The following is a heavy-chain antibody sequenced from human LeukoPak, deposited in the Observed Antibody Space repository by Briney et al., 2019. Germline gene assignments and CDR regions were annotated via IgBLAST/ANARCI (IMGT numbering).Heavy chain of an antibody. CDR1: GGTFSSYA. CDR3: ARGIVVVPAAMVGAMDV. J-gene: IGHJ6*03. V-gene: IGHV1-69*05. CDR2: IISIFGTA. D-gene: IGHD2-2*01. Sequence: SVKVSCKASGGTFSSYAISWVRQAPGQGLEWMGGIISIFGTANYAQKFQGRVTITTDESTSTAYMELSSLRSEDTAVYYCARGIVVVPAAMVGAMDVWGKGTTVTVSS.